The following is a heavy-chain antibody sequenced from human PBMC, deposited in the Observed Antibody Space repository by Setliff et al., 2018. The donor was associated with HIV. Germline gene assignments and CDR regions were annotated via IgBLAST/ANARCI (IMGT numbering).Heavy chain of an antibody. Sequence: GGSLRLSCAASGFTFSHYSMIWVRQGPGKGLEWVSSVSSSSSYIYYADSVKGRFTISRDNAKNSLSLQMNSLRAEDTAVYYCARDLNPYGGNVDYWSQGTLVTVSS. J-gene: IGHJ4*02. CDR2: VSSSSSYI. CDR3: ARDLNPYGGNVDY. CDR1: GFTFSHYS. V-gene: IGHV3-21*01. D-gene: IGHD2-15*01.